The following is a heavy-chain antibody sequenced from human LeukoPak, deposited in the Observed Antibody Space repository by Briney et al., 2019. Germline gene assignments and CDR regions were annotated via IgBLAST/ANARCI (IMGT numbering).Heavy chain of an antibody. CDR2: IIPIFGTA. D-gene: IGHD3-9*01. J-gene: IGHJ5*02. CDR1: GGTFSSYA. CDR3: ARGSPVLRYFDWLSRNSNWFDP. V-gene: IGHV1-69*06. Sequence: GASVKVSCKASGGTFSSYAISWVRQAPGQGLEWMGGIIPIFGTANYAQKFQGRVTITADKSTSTAYMELSSLRSEYTAVYYCARGSPVLRYFDWLSRNSNWFDPWGQGTLVTVSS.